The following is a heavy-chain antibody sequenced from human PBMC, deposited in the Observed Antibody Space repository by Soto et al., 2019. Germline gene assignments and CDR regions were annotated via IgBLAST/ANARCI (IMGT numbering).Heavy chain of an antibody. V-gene: IGHV3-23*01. Sequence: GGSLRLACAAYGFLFEKFGMSLVRQAPGKGLEWISSISVSGFKKYYADSVKGRFTISRDNSKSTVYLELNNLSAEDTAVYHCAKNQVVELVPLAIVYWSDLRGQG. CDR2: ISVSGFKK. D-gene: IGHD2-21*01. J-gene: IGHJ5*02. CDR1: GFLFEKFG. CDR3: AKNQVVELVPLAIVYWSDL.